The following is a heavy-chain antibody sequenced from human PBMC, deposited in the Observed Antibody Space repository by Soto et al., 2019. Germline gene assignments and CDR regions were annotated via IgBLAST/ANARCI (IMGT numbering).Heavy chain of an antibody. V-gene: IGHV1-69*12. D-gene: IGHD6-13*01. J-gene: IGHJ4*02. Sequence: QVQLVQSGAEVKKPGSSVKVSCKASGGTFSSYAISWVRQAPGQGLEWMGGIIPIFGTANYAQKFQGRVTITADDSTSTAYMELSSLRSEDTAVYYCARGRQQLVRWYFDYWGQGTLVTVSS. CDR1: GGTFSSYA. CDR3: ARGRQQLVRWYFDY. CDR2: IIPIFGTA.